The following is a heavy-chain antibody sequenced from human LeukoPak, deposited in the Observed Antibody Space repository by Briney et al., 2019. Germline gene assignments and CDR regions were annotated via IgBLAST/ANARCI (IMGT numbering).Heavy chain of an antibody. CDR1: GYTFTSYG. D-gene: IGHD3-22*01. V-gene: IGHV1-8*02. J-gene: IGHJ4*02. Sequence: ASVKVSCTASGYTFTSYGIGWVRQATGQGLEWMGWMDPNSGNTGYAQKFQGRVTMTRNTSISTAYMELSSLRSEDTAVYYCARSGSSSGYYSYYFDYWGQGTLVTVSS. CDR2: MDPNSGNT. CDR3: ARSGSSSGYYSYYFDY.